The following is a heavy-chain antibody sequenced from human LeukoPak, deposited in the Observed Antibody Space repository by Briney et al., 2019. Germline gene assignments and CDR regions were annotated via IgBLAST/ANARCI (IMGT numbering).Heavy chain of an antibody. CDR3: APFNHDQNMFDQ. CDR2: VIPSSGGT. V-gene: IGHV1-2*02. Sequence: ASVKVSCKASGYTFTDYYMHWVRQAPGQGLEWRGWVIPSSGGTTYAEKFQDRVAMTRGTSISTAYMELTRLTSDDTAVYYCAPFNHDQNMFDQWGQGTLVTVSS. D-gene: IGHD2/OR15-2a*01. CDR1: GYTFTDYY. J-gene: IGHJ4*02.